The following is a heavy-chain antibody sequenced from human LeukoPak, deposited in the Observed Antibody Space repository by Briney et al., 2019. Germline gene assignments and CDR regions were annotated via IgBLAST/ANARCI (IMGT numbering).Heavy chain of an antibody. CDR1: GFTFSSYG. V-gene: IGHV3-30*18. Sequence: GGSLRLSCAAPGFTFSSYGMRWVRQAPGKGLEWVAVISYDGSNKYYADSVKGRFTISRDNSKNTLYLQMNSLRAEDTAVYYCAKDPGMEDYWGQGTLVTVSS. J-gene: IGHJ4*02. D-gene: IGHD5-18*01. CDR2: ISYDGSNK. CDR3: AKDPGMEDY.